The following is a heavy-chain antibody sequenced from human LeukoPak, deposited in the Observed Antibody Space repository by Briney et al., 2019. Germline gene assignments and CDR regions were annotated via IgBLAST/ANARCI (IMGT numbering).Heavy chain of an antibody. Sequence: SETLSLTCTVSGGSISSYYWSWIRQPAGKGLKWIGRVYTSGSTNYNPPLKSRVTMSVDTSKNQFSLKLSSVTAADTAVYYCARDNIVVVPAAMRRGFDPWGQGTLVTVSS. CDR3: ARDNIVVVPAAMRRGFDP. J-gene: IGHJ5*02. D-gene: IGHD2-2*01. V-gene: IGHV4-4*07. CDR1: GGSISSYY. CDR2: VYTSGST.